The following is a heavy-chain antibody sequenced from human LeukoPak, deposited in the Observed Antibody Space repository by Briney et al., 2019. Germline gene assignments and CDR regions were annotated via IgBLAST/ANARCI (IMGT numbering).Heavy chain of an antibody. D-gene: IGHD3-22*01. CDR2: ISYDGITE. V-gene: IGHV3-30*04. J-gene: IGHJ4*02. CDR1: GFAFSSYA. Sequence: PGGSLRLSCAASGFAFSSYAMHWVRQAPGKGLEWVAIISYDGITEDYSDSVKGRFTISRDNAKNSLYLQMNSLRAEDTAVYYCARDSSPYYYDSTRFDYWGQGTLVTVSS. CDR3: ARDSSPYYYDSTRFDY.